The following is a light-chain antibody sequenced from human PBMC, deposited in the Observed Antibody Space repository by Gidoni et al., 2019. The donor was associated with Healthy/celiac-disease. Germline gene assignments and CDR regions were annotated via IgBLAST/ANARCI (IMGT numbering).Light chain of an antibody. V-gene: IGKV1-39*01. CDR1: QSISSY. J-gene: IGKJ4*01. CDR3: QQSYSTPPT. CDR2: AAS. Sequence: IKMTQYPSSLSASVGDRVTITCRASQSISSYLNWYQQKPGKAPKLLIYAASSLQSGVPSRFSGSGSGTDFTLTISSLQPEDFATYYCQQSYSTPPTFGGGTKVEIK.